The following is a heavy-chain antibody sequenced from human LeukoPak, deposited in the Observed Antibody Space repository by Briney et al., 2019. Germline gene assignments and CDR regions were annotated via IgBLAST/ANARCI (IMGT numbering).Heavy chain of an antibody. CDR1: GYTFTSYD. Sequence: ASVKVSCKASGYTFTSYDINWVRQATGQGLEWMGWMNPNSGNTGYAQKFQGRVTMTRNTSISTAYMGLSSLRSEDTAVYYCARGLGYYDSSGYYPDYWGQGTLVTVSS. J-gene: IGHJ4*02. CDR3: ARGLGYYDSSGYYPDY. CDR2: MNPNSGNT. V-gene: IGHV1-8*01. D-gene: IGHD3-22*01.